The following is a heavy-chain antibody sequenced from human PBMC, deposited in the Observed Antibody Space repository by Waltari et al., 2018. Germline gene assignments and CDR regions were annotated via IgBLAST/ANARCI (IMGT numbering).Heavy chain of an antibody. CDR3: ARDVVGATIWWFDP. J-gene: IGHJ5*02. CDR2: IKQDGSEK. CDR1: GFPFSSYW. D-gene: IGHD1-26*01. V-gene: IGHV3-7*01. Sequence: EVQLVESGGGLVQPGGSLRLSCAASGFPFSSYWMSWVRQAPGKGLEWVANIKQDGSEKYYVDSVKDRFTISRDNAKNSLYLQMNSLRAEDTAVYYCARDVVGATIWWFDPWGQGTLVTVSS.